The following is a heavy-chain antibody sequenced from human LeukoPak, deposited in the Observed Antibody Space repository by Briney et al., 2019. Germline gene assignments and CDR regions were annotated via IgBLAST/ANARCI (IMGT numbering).Heavy chain of an antibody. J-gene: IGHJ4*02. CDR3: ARGRGIVVVPAVPARYYYFDY. CDR2: IIPIFGTA. CDR1: GGTFSSYA. V-gene: IGHV1-69*01. Sequence: SVKVSCKASGGTFSSYAISWVGQAPGQGLEWMGGIIPIFGTANYAQKFQGRVTITADESTSTAYMELSSLRSEDTAVYYCARGRGIVVVPAVPARYYYFDYWGQGTLVTVSS. D-gene: IGHD2-2*01.